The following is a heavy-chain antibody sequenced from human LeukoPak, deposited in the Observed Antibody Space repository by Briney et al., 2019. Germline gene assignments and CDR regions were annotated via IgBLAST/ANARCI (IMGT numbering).Heavy chain of an antibody. V-gene: IGHV3-11*04. CDR2: ISSSGNTI. CDR3: ARGEYDDYARVDY. D-gene: IGHD4-17*01. J-gene: IGHJ4*02. CDR1: GFTFSDYY. Sequence: PGGSLSLSCAASGFTFSDYYMSWVRQAPGKGLEWVSYISSSGNTIYYADSVKGRFTISRDNAKNSLYLQMNSLRAEDTAVYYCARGEYDDYARVDYWGQGTLVTVSS.